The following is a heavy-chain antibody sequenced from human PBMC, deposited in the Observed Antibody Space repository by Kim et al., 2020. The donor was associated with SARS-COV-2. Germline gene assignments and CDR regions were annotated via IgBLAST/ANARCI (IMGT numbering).Heavy chain of an antibody. CDR3: ARDGDYGDPFDY. V-gene: IGHV3-21*01. J-gene: IGHJ4*02. D-gene: IGHD4-17*01. Sequence: GGSLRLSCAASGFTFSSYSMNWVRQAPGKGLEWVSSISSSSSYIYYADSVKGRFTISRDNAKNSLYLQMNSLRAEDTAVYYCARDGDYGDPFDYWGQGTLVTVSS. CDR2: ISSSSSYI. CDR1: GFTFSSYS.